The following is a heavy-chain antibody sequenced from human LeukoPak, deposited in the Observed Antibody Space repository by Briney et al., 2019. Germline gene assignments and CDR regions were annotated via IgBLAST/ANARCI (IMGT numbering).Heavy chain of an antibody. CDR1: GYTFTGYY. V-gene: IGHV1-2*02. D-gene: IGHD6-13*01. J-gene: IGHJ6*03. CDR2: INPNSGGT. CDR3: ARAYRSLYYYYYYMDV. Sequence: ASVKVSCKASGYTFTGYYMHWVRQAPGQGLEWMGWINPNSGGTNYAQKFQGRVTMTRNTSISTAYMELSSLRSDDTAVYYCARAYRSLYYYYYYMDVWGKGATVTISS.